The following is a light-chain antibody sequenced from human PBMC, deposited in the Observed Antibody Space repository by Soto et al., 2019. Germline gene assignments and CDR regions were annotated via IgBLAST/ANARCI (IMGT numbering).Light chain of an antibody. Sequence: EIQLTQSPSFMCASVGGRVTITYRASQGINRLLAWYQQKPGKAPKILIYAASTSQSGVPSRFSGNGSGTDFALTINNLQPEDCATYYCQQYNNYWTFGLGTKVDIK. J-gene: IGKJ1*01. CDR3: QQYNNYWT. V-gene: IGKV1-9*01. CDR1: QGINRL. CDR2: AAS.